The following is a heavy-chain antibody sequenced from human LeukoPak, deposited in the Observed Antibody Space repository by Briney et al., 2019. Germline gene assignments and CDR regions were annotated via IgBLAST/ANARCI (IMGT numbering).Heavy chain of an antibody. D-gene: IGHD3-9*01. CDR1: GFTFSSYA. CDR3: ARARRDWSGGMDV. J-gene: IGHJ6*04. CDR2: IIPIFSTT. V-gene: IGHV1-69*13. Sequence: SLKLSCTASGFTFSSYAMSWVRQAPGQGLEWMGGIIPIFSTTNYAQSVQGRVTITADESTSTAYTQLSSLRAEDTAVYCCARARRDWSGGMDVWGNGTTVTVSP.